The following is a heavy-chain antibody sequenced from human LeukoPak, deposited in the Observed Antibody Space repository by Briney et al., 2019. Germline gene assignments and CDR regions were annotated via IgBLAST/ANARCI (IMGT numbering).Heavy chain of an antibody. Sequence: PSETLSLTCSVSGGSISSYFWSWLRQPPGKALEWIGYIFYSGSTNYNPSLKSRVTMSVDTSKNQFSLKLSPVTAADTAVYYCARYCSDGSCHSFDYWGQGTLVTVSS. V-gene: IGHV4-59*01. CDR1: GGSISSYF. CDR3: ARYCSDGSCHSFDY. J-gene: IGHJ4*02. CDR2: IFYSGST. D-gene: IGHD2-15*01.